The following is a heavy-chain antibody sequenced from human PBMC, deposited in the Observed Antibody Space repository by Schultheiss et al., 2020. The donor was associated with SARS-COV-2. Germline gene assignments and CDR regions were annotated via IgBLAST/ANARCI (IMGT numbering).Heavy chain of an antibody. Sequence: SETLSLTCAVSGYSISSGYYWGWIRQPPGKGLEWIGSIYHSGSTNYNPSLKSRVTISVDTSKNQFSLKLSSVTAADTAVYYCARHFDCGSCSADYWGQGTLVTVSS. CDR1: GYSISSGYY. J-gene: IGHJ4*02. CDR3: ARHFDCGSCSADY. D-gene: IGHD2-15*01. V-gene: IGHV4-38-2*01. CDR2: IYHSGST.